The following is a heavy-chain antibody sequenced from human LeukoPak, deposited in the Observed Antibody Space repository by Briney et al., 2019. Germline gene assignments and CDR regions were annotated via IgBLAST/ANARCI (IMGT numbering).Heavy chain of an antibody. Sequence: ASVKVSCKASGYTFTGYYLHWVRQAPGQGLEWMGWINPNSGGTNYAQKFQGRVTMTRDTSISTAYMELSWLRSDDTAVYYCARLLRYSSGWYGTGPDYWGQGTLVTVSS. V-gene: IGHV1-2*02. D-gene: IGHD6-19*01. CDR1: GYTFTGYY. CDR2: INPNSGGT. CDR3: ARLLRYSSGWYGTGPDY. J-gene: IGHJ4*02.